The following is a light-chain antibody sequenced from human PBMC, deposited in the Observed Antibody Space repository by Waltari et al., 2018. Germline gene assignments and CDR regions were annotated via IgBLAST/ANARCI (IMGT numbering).Light chain of an antibody. J-gene: IGKJ2*01. Sequence: EIVLTQSPGTLSLSPGERATLSCRASQSVTSNYLAWYQQKPGQAPRLLIYGASSRATGIPDRFSGSGSGTDVTLTISRVEPEDFAVYYCQQYSGSPNTFGQGTMLEIK. CDR3: QQYSGSPNT. V-gene: IGKV3-20*01. CDR2: GAS. CDR1: QSVTSNY.